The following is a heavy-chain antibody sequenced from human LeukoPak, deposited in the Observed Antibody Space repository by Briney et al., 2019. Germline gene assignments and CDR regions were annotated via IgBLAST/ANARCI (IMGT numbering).Heavy chain of an antibody. J-gene: IGHJ4*02. D-gene: IGHD2-15*01. V-gene: IGHV3-23*01. CDR2: ITGSGGNT. Sequence: PGGSLRLSCAASGFTFNIYAMSWVRPAPGEGVGWGSVITGSGGNTFYADSVKGRFTISRDNSKNTLYLRMNSLRVEDTAVYYCAKGAYCSGGNCYLGDLDYWGQGTLVTVSS. CDR3: AKGAYCSGGNCYLGDLDY. CDR1: GFTFNIYA.